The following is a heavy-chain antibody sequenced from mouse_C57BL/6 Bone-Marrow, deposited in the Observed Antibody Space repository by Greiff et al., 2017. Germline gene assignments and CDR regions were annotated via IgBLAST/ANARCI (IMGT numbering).Heavy chain of an antibody. CDR3: ARGYFYGSGLYAMDY. Sequence: VQLQQSGPELVKPGASVKISCKASGYTFTDYYMNWVQQSHGKSLEWIGDINPNNGGTSYNQKFKGKATLTVDKSSSTASMELRSLTSEYSAVYYGARGYFYGSGLYAMDYWGQGTSVTVSS. CDR1: GYTFTDYY. J-gene: IGHJ4*01. D-gene: IGHD1-1*01. CDR2: INPNNGGT. V-gene: IGHV1-26*01.